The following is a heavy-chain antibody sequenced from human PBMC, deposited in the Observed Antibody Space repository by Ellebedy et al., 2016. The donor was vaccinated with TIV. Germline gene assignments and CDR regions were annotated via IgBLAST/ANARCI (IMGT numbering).Heavy chain of an antibody. CDR1: GFTFSSYA. CDR3: ASEWNFDY. D-gene: IGHD3-3*01. J-gene: IGHJ4*02. V-gene: IGHV3-23*01. CDR2: ISGSGGST. Sequence: GESLKISXAASGFTFSSYAMSWVRQAPGKGLEWVSAISGSGGSTYYADSVKGRFTISRDNSKNTLYLQMNSLRAEDTAVYYCASEWNFDYWGQGTLVTVSS.